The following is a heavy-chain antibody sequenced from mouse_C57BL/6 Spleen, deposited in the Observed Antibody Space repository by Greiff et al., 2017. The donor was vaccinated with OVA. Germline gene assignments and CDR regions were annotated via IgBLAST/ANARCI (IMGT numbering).Heavy chain of an antibody. CDR3: ARGPDLLWFPYWYFDV. J-gene: IGHJ1*03. V-gene: IGHV7-1*01. CDR2: SRNKANDYTT. CDR1: GFTFSDFY. Sequence: EVQLVESGGGLVQSGRSLRLSCATSGFTFSDFYMEWVRQAPGKGLEWIAASRNKANDYTTEYSASVKGRFIVSRDTSQSILYLQMNALRAEDTAIYYCARGPDLLWFPYWYFDVWGTGTTVTVSS. D-gene: IGHD2-2*01.